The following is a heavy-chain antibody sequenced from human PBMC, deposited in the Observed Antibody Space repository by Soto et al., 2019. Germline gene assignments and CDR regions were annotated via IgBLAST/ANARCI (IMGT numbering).Heavy chain of an antibody. CDR2: IYYSGST. Sequence: SETLSLTCTVSGGSISRYYWSWIRQPPGKGLEWIGYIYYSGSTKYKPSLKSRVTMSVDTSKNQFSLKVSSATAADTAVYYCARHSNRNYGLYYFDYWGLGALVTVSS. D-gene: IGHD4-4*01. J-gene: IGHJ4*02. V-gene: IGHV4-59*08. CDR3: ARHSNRNYGLYYFDY. CDR1: GGSISRYY.